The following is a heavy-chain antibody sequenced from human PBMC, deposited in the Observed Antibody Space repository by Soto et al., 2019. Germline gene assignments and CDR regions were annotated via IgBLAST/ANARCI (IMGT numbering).Heavy chain of an antibody. J-gene: IGHJ4*02. D-gene: IGHD3-22*01. CDR3: ARDRLRGYDSSGFYS. CDR1: GYTFTSYY. CDR2: INPSGGST. V-gene: IGHV1-46*01. Sequence: ASVKVYCKASGYTFTSYYMHWVRQAPGQGLEWMGIINPSGGSTSYAQKFEDRATMTTATSTNTVFLELRSLKSDDTAIYYCARDRLRGYDSSGFYSWGQGTMVTVSS.